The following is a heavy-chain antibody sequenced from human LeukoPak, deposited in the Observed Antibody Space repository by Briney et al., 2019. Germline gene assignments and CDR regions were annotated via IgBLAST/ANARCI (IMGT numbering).Heavy chain of an antibody. Sequence: ASVKVSCKASGYTFTGYYMHWVRQAPGQGLEWMGWINPNSGGTNYAQKFQGRVTMTRDTSISTAYMELSRLRSDDTAVYYCARHPREYCSGGSCYRFDYWGQETLVTVSS. J-gene: IGHJ4*02. CDR1: GYTFTGYY. CDR3: ARHPREYCSGGSCYRFDY. CDR2: INPNSGGT. D-gene: IGHD2-15*01. V-gene: IGHV1-2*02.